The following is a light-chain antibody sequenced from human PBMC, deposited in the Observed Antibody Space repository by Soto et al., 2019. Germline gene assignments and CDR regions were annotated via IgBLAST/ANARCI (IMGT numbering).Light chain of an antibody. J-gene: IGKJ1*01. CDR3: QQNGQHCT. Sequence: DIQMTQTPPTLSASVGDRVTITCRASQSLFTGLAWYQQKPGKAPKLLIFGASALESGVPSRFSGSGSATEFTLTSNQLQADDAAYYYRQQNGQHCTFGQGTKVEIK. CDR1: QSLFTG. CDR2: GAS. V-gene: IGKV1-5*01.